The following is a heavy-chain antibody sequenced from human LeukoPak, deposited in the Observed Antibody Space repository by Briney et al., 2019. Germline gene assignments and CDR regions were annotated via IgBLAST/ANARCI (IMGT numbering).Heavy chain of an antibody. CDR1: GFTFSSYN. V-gene: IGHV3-21*01. CDR2: ITSSSSYI. D-gene: IGHD2-15*01. J-gene: IGHJ6*03. CDR3: AKGPKGHCSGGSCYYNNYYMDV. Sequence: GGSLRLSCAASGFTFSSYNMNWVRQAPGKGLEWVSSITSSSSYIYYADSVKGRFTISRDNAKNSLYLQMNSLRAEDTAVYYCAKGPKGHCSGGSCYYNNYYMDVWGKGTTVTISS.